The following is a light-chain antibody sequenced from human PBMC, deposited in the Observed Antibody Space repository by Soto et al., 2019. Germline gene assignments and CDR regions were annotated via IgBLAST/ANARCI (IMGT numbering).Light chain of an antibody. Sequence: EIVLTQSPATLSLFPGERATLSCRASQSVSSNLAWYQQKPGQAPRLLIYDASNRATGIPARFSGSGSGTDFTLTISRLEPEDFAVYYCQRGDTFGQGTRLEIK. CDR3: QRGDT. J-gene: IGKJ5*01. CDR2: DAS. V-gene: IGKV3-11*01. CDR1: QSVSSN.